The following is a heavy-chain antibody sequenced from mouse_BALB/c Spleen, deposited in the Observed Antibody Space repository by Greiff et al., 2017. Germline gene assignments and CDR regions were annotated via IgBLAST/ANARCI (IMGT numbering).Heavy chain of an antibody. J-gene: IGHJ2*01. CDR1: GYSITSGYY. CDR3: ARALNYGSSYVVYYFDY. CDR2: ISYDGSN. V-gene: IGHV3-6*02. D-gene: IGHD1-1*01. Sequence: EVKLQESGPGLVKPSQSLSLTCSVTGYSITSGYYWNWIRQFPGNKLEWMGYISYDGSNNYNPSLKNRISITRDTSKNQFFLKLNSVTTEDTATYYCARALNYGSSYVVYYFDYWGQGTTLTVSS.